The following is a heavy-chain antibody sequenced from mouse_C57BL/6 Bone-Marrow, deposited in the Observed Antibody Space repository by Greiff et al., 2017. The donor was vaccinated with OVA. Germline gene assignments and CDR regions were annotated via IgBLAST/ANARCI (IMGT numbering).Heavy chain of an antibody. Sequence: EVQLQQSGTVLARPGASVKMSCKTSGYTFTSYWMHWVKQRPGQGLEWIGAIYPGNSDTSYNQKFKGKAKLTAVTSASTAYMELSSLTNEDSAVHYCTRGFITTVVAPLDAMDYWGQGTSVTVSS. CDR2: IYPGNSDT. V-gene: IGHV1-5*01. J-gene: IGHJ4*01. D-gene: IGHD1-1*01. CDR1: GYTFTSYW. CDR3: TRGFITTVVAPLDAMDY.